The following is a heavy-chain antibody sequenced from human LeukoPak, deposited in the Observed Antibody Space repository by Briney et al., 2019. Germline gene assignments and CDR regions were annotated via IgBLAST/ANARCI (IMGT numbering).Heavy chain of an antibody. CDR1: GGTFSSYA. D-gene: IGHD3-10*01. J-gene: IGHJ6*03. V-gene: IGHV1-69*13. CDR2: IIPIFGTA. CDR3: ARDPMVRGAIYYYYMDV. Sequence: GASVKVSCKASGGTFSSYAISWVRQAPGQGLEWMGGIIPIFGTANYAQKFQGRVTITADESTSTAYMELSSLRSEDTAVYYCARDPMVRGAIYYYYMDVWGKGTTVTDSS.